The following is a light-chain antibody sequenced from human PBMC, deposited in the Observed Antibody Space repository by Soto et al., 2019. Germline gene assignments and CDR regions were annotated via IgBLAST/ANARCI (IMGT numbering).Light chain of an antibody. V-gene: IGLV2-14*03. CDR1: SSDVGGYNY. CDR2: DVN. J-gene: IGLJ3*02. Sequence: QSVLTQPAYVSGSPRQSITISCTGTSSDVGGYNYVSWYQQHPGKAPKLLIYDVNYRPSGVSNRFSGSKSGNTASLTISGLQAEDEADYYCSSHTSSSTLEGVVFGGGTKLTVL. CDR3: SSHTSSSTLEGVV.